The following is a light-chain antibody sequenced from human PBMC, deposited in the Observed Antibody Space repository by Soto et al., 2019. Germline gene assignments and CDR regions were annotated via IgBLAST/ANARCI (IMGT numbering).Light chain of an antibody. CDR1: QSIRSW. J-gene: IGKJ3*01. Sequence: DLQMPPSHSTLSAAVVDSFTITFRASQSIRSWLAWYQQKPGKAHKILIYKASILEGGVPSRFSGSGSGTEFTLTISNMQPDDFAVYYCKKRSNWRATCGTGNKGAIK. CDR3: KKRSNWRAT. V-gene: IGKV1-5*03. CDR2: KAS.